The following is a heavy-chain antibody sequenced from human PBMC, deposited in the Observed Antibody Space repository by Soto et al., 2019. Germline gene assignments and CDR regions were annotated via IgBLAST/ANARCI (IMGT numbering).Heavy chain of an antibody. J-gene: IGHJ2*01. V-gene: IGHV3-23*01. D-gene: IGHD5-12*01. CDR3: AKTPRGGGYGNWYFDL. CDR2: ISSSGSST. Sequence: EVQLLESGGGLVQPGASLRLSCAASGLTFSTYGVAWVRLAPGRGLEWVSTISSSGSSTNYADSVKGRFTISRDNSKNTVYMQMNSLRGEDTAIYYCAKTPRGGGYGNWYFDLWGRGTLVTVSS. CDR1: GLTFSTYG.